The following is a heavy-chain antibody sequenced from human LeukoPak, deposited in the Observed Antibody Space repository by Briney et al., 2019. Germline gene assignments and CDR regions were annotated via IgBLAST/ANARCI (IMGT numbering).Heavy chain of an antibody. CDR1: GGSISSYY. J-gene: IGHJ3*02. CDR3: ARGAQGDFWSGYTNAFDI. V-gene: IGHV4-59*12. CDR2: IYYSGST. Sequence: PSETLSLTCTVSGGSISSYYWSWIRQPPGKGLEWIGYIYYSGSTNYNPSLKSRVTISVDTSKNQFSLKLSSVTAADTAVYYCARGAQGDFWSGYTNAFDIWGQGTMVTVSS. D-gene: IGHD3-3*01.